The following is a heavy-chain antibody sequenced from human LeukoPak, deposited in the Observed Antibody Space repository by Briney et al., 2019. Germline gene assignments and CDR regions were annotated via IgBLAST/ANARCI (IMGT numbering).Heavy chain of an antibody. V-gene: IGHV3-33*01. D-gene: IGHD3-10*01. CDR2: ITYDGSNK. Sequence: GGSLRLSCAASGFTFSRYGMHWVRQAPGKGLEWVAVITYDGSNKYYADSVKGRFTISRDNSKNTLYLQMNSLRAEDTAVYYCARDRYGPFDYWGQGTLVTVSS. J-gene: IGHJ4*02. CDR1: GFTFSRYG. CDR3: ARDRYGPFDY.